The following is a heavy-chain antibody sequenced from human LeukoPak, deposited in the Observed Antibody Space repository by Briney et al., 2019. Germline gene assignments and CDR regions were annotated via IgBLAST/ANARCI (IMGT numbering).Heavy chain of an antibody. CDR3: AVATRSFLPDYC. D-gene: IGHD5-12*01. CDR2: INQDGREK. CDR1: GFTFSSYS. J-gene: IGHJ4*02. V-gene: IGHV3-7*01. Sequence: GGSLRLSCAASGFTFSSYSMNWVRQAPGKGLEWVAIINQDGREKHYVDSVKGRFTISRDNAKDSLYLQMNSLRAEDTALYYCAVATRSFLPDYCWGQGTLDTVSS.